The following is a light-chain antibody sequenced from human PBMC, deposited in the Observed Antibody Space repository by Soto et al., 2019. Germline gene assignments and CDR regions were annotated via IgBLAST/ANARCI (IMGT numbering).Light chain of an antibody. CDR2: DAS. Sequence: DIQMTQSPSSLSASVGASLAITCQASQDISNYLNWYQQKPGKAPKLLIYDASNLETGVPSRFSGSGSGTDFTFTISSLQPEDIATYYCQQYDNLPLTFGRGTKVDIK. V-gene: IGKV1-33*01. CDR3: QQYDNLPLT. J-gene: IGKJ4*01. CDR1: QDISNY.